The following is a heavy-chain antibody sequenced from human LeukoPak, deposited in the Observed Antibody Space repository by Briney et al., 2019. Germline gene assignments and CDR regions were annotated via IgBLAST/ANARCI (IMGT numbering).Heavy chain of an antibody. D-gene: IGHD2-21*02. CDR1: GGSISTPGYY. CDR3: ARHALATVTDPSFDY. J-gene: IGHJ4*02. Sequence: SETLSLTCTVSGGSISTPGYYWGWIRQPPGKGLEWIVSLYHSGSTYYKPSLKSRATISVDKSKNQCSLKLRSVTAADTAVYYCARHALATVTDPSFDYWGQGTLVTVSS. V-gene: IGHV4-39*01. CDR2: LYHSGST.